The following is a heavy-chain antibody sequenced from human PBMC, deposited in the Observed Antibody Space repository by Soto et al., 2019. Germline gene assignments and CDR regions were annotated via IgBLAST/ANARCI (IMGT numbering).Heavy chain of an antibody. D-gene: IGHD2-2*01. CDR3: TGYQLSPGLNWFDP. CDR2: IRSKAYGGTT. V-gene: IGHV3-49*03. CDR1: GFTFGDYA. J-gene: IGHJ5*02. Sequence: PGGSLRLSCTASGFTFGDYAMSWFRQAPGKGLEWVGFIRSKAYGGTTEYAASAKGRFTISRDDSKSIAYLQMNSLKTEDTAVYYCTGYQLSPGLNWFDPWGQGTLVTVSS.